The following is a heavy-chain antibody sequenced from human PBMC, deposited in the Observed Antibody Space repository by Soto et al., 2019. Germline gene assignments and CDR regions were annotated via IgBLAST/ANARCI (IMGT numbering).Heavy chain of an antibody. D-gene: IGHD5-18*01. V-gene: IGHV3-30*03. CDR1: GFTFTSYG. CDR2: ISYDGGLQ. CDR3: VSDRGYGHASVPYS. Sequence: QAHLVESGGGVVQPGRSLRLSCAASGFTFTSYGMHWVRQAPGTRLEWVAVISYDGGLQHYADSVKGRFTISRDNSKNMLLLQMSSLRSEDTAFYYCVSDRGYGHASVPYSWGQGTLVSVSS. J-gene: IGHJ4*02.